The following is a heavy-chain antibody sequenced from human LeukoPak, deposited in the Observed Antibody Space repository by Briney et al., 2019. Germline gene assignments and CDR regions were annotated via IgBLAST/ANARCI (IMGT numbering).Heavy chain of an antibody. J-gene: IGHJ3*02. CDR3: ARFRNFVSDI. D-gene: IGHD3-16*01. CDR2: ISSGSSTI. CDR1: GFNFRTYS. Sequence: PGGSLRLSCAASGFNFRTYSMNWVRQAPGKGLEWVSYISSGSSTIYYADSVKGRFTISRDNAKNSLYLQMNSLRDEDTAVYYCARFRNFVSDIWGQGTMVTVSS. V-gene: IGHV3-48*02.